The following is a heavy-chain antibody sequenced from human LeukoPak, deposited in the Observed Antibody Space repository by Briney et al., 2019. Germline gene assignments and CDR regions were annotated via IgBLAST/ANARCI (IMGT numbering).Heavy chain of an antibody. V-gene: IGHV3-30*04. CDR2: ISYDGNNK. CDR1: GFSFNMFP. Sequence: GGSLRLSCAASGFSFNMFPMHWVRQAPGKGLECVAVISYDGNNKYYADSVNGRFTISRDNFKNTLFLQMNSLRTEDTAIYHCARGGNWGYFDYWGQGTLVTVSS. D-gene: IGHD7-27*01. CDR3: ARGGNWGYFDY. J-gene: IGHJ4*02.